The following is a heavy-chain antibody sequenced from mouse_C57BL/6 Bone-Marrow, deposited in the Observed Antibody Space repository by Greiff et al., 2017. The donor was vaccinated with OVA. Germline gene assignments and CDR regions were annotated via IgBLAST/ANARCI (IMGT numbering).Heavy chain of an antibody. CDR1: GFNIKDDY. CDR3: TPYYYGSSYDAY. CDR2: IDPENGDT. V-gene: IGHV14-4*01. D-gene: IGHD1-1*01. J-gene: IGHJ3*01. Sequence: EVQLQQSGAELVRPGASVTLSCTASGFNIKDDYMHWVKQRPEQGLEWIGWIDPENGDTEYASKFQGKATITADTSSNTAYLQLSSLTSEDTAVYYCTPYYYGSSYDAYWGQGTLVTVSA.